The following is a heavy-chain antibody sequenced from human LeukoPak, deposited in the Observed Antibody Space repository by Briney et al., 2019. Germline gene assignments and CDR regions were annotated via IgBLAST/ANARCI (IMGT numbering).Heavy chain of an antibody. CDR2: ISSSGSTK. CDR1: GFTFSDYS. Sequence: PGGSLRLSCAASGFTFSDYSMIWIRQAPGKGLDWVSYISSSGSTKYYADSVRGRFTISRDNAKNSLYLQMDSLRDEDTAVYWCARVYEDTSGFGFDVWGQGTMVTVSS. V-gene: IGHV3-11*01. J-gene: IGHJ3*01. CDR3: ARVYEDTSGFGFDV. D-gene: IGHD3-16*01.